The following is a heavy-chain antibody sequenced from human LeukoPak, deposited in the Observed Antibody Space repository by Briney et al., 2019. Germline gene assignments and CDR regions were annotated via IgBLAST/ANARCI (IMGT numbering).Heavy chain of an antibody. Sequence: SETGSLTCTVSGYSISSGYYWGGIRQPPGKGLEWIGSIYHSGSTYYNPSLKSRVTISVDASKNQFSLRLSSVTAADTAMYYCAKSSWSLFDPWGQGTLVTVSS. CDR3: AKSSWSLFDP. CDR1: GYSISSGYY. J-gene: IGHJ5*02. CDR2: IYHSGST. V-gene: IGHV4-38-2*02. D-gene: IGHD3-10*01.